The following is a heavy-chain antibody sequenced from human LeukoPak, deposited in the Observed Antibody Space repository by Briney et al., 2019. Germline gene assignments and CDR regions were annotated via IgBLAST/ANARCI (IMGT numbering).Heavy chain of an antibody. J-gene: IGHJ4*02. D-gene: IGHD3-22*01. CDR1: GFTFSSYG. CDR2: ISYDGSNK. V-gene: IGHV3-30*19. CDR3: ARESLLYDSSGYWANYYFDY. Sequence: GGSLRLSCAASGFTFSSYGIHWVRQAPGKGLEWVAVISYDGSNKYYADSVKGRFTISRDNSKNTLYLQMNSLRAEDTAVYYCARESLLYDSSGYWANYYFDYWGQGTLVTVSS.